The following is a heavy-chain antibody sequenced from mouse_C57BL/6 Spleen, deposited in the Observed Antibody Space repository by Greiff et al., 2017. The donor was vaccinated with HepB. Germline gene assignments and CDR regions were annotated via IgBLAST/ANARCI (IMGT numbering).Heavy chain of an antibody. CDR1: GYTFTDYY. D-gene: IGHD1-1*01. Sequence: EVQLQQSGPELVKPGASVKISCKASGYTFTDYYMNWVKQSHGKSLEWIGDINPNNGGTSYNQKFKGKATLTVDKSSSTAYMELRSLTSEDSAVYYCARPFLLYGSSYGFAYWGQGTLVTVSA. V-gene: IGHV1-26*01. CDR2: INPNNGGT. CDR3: ARPFLLYGSSYGFAY. J-gene: IGHJ3*01.